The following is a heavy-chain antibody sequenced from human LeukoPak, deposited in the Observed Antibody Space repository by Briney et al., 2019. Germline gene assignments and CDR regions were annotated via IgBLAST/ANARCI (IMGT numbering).Heavy chain of an antibody. CDR3: AKSQVTGWYDFDY. V-gene: IGHV3-53*01. J-gene: IGHJ4*02. CDR2: IYSGGNT. D-gene: IGHD6-19*01. Sequence: GGSLRLSCTVSGFTVSGNSMSWVRQAPGKGLEWVSFIYSGGNTHYSDSVKGRFTISRDNSKNTLYLQMNSLRAEDTAVYYCAKSQVTGWYDFDYWGQGTLVIVSS. CDR1: GFTVSGNS.